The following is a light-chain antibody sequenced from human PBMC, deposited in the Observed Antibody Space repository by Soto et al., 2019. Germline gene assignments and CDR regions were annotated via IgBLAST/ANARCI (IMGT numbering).Light chain of an antibody. Sequence: EIVLTQSPGTLSLSPGERATLSCRASQTXSSSYLAWYQQKPGQAPRLLIYAXSSRATGIPDRFSGSGSQTDFTLTISRLEPEDFAVYYCQQYGTSPRTFGQGTKVDI. CDR2: AXS. CDR3: QQYGTSPRT. CDR1: QTXSSSY. V-gene: IGKV3-20*01. J-gene: IGKJ1*01.